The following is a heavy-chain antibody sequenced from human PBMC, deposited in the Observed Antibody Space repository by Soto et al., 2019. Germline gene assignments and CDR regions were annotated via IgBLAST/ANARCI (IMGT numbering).Heavy chain of an antibody. J-gene: IGHJ6*02. CDR2: IVVGSGNT. V-gene: IGHV1-58*01. CDR3: AASLIPPPYYYGMDV. Sequence: SVKVSCKASGFTFTSSAVQWVRQARGQRLEWIGWIVVGSGNTNYAQKFQERVTITRDMSTSTAYMELSSLRSEDTSVYYCAASLIPPPYYYGMDVWGQGTTVTVSS. CDR1: GFTFTSSA.